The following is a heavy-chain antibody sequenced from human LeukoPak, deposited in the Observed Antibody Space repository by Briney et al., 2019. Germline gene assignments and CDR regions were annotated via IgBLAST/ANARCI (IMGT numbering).Heavy chain of an antibody. D-gene: IGHD5-12*01. V-gene: IGHV3-74*03. Sequence: GGSLRLSCAASGFTFSSYWLHWVRQAPGKGLVWVSRINSDGSGITYADSVKGRFTISRDNAKNTLYLQMNSLRVEDTAVYYCAREGRVSGYDFDCWGQGTLVTVSS. CDR2: INSDGSGI. CDR3: AREGRVSGYDFDC. J-gene: IGHJ4*02. CDR1: GFTFSSYW.